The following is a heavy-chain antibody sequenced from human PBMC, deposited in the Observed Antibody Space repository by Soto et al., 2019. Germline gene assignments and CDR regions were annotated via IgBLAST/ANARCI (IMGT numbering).Heavy chain of an antibody. J-gene: IGHJ6*02. D-gene: IGHD6-13*01. CDR2: IYYSGST. CDR3: ASLQIAAASSYGMDV. V-gene: IGHV4-39*01. CDR1: GGSISSYY. Sequence: SETLSLTCTVSGGSISSYYWGWIRQPPGKGLEWIGSIYYSGSTYYNPSLKSRVTISVDTSKNQFSLKLSSVTAADTAVYYCASLQIAAASSYGMDVWGQGTTVTVS.